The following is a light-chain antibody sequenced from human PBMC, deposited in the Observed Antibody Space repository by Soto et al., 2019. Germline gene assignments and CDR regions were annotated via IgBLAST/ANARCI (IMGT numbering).Light chain of an antibody. CDR1: QSISSS. Sequence: DIQMTQSPSSLSASVGDRVTITCRASQSISSSFNWYQQKPGKAPKLLIYAASSLQSGVPSRFSGSGSGTDFTFTISSLQAEDIATYFCQQYDSVFTFGQGTRLEIK. V-gene: IGKV1-39*01. CDR2: AAS. CDR3: QQYDSVFT. J-gene: IGKJ5*01.